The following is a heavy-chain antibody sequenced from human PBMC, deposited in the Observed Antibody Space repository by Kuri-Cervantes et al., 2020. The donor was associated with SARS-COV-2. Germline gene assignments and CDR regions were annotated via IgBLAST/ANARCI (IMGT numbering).Heavy chain of an antibody. V-gene: IGHV4-30-4*01. CDR2: IYYSGST. Sequence: SETLSLTCTVSGGSISSGDYYWSWIRQPPGKGLEWIGYIYYSGSTYYNPSLKSRVTISVDTSKNQFSLKLSSVTAADTAVYYCARRLYNWNDAGGRRFYYFDSWGQGILVTVSS. J-gene: IGHJ4*02. CDR1: GGSISSGDYY. D-gene: IGHD1-20*01. CDR3: ARRLYNWNDAGGRRFYYFDS.